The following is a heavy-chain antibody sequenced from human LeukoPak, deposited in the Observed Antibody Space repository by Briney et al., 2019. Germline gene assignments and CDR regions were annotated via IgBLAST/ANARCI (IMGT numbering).Heavy chain of an antibody. V-gene: IGHV3-30*02. D-gene: IGHD3-22*01. J-gene: IGHJ2*01. CDR3: AKEGPRADYYDSSGLYWYFDL. Sequence: PGGSLRLSCAASGFTFSTYGMHWVRQALGKGLEWVAFIRYDGSNKYYADSVKGRFTISRDNSKNTLYLQMNSLRAEDTAVYYCAKEGPRADYYDSSGLYWYFDLWGRGTLVTVSS. CDR1: GFTFSTYG. CDR2: IRYDGSNK.